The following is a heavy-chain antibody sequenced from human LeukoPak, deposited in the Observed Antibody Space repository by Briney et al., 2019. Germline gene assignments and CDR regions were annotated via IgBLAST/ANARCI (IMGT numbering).Heavy chain of an antibody. CDR3: AKDLSSYYYYYMDV. CDR2: IRYDGSNK. CDR1: GFNFSSYG. Sequence: GGSLRLSCAASGFNFSSYGMHWVRQAPGKGLEWVAFIRYDGSNKYYADSVKGRFTISRDNSKNTLYLQMNSLRAEDTAVYYCAKDLSSYYYYYMDVWGKGTTVTVSS. D-gene: IGHD6-6*01. V-gene: IGHV3-30*02. J-gene: IGHJ6*03.